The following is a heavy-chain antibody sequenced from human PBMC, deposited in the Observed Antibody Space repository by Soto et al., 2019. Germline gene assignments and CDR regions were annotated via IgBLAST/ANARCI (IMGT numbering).Heavy chain of an antibody. CDR2: ISSSSSYI. CDR3: ASLPWDSSGWYDGDAFDI. CDR1: GFTFSSYS. Sequence: GGSLRLSCAASGFTFSSYSMNWVRQAPGKGLEWVSSISSSSSYIYYADSVKGRFTISRDNAKNSLYLQMNSLRAEDTAVYYCASLPWDSSGWYDGDAFDIWGQGTMVTVSS. D-gene: IGHD6-19*01. V-gene: IGHV3-21*01. J-gene: IGHJ3*02.